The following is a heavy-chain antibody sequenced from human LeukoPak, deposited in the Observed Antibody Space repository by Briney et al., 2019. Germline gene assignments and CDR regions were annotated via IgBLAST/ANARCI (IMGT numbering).Heavy chain of an antibody. Sequence: SETLTLTCAVYGGSFSGYYWSWIRQPPGKGLEWIGEINHSGSTNYNPSLKSRVTISVDTSKNQFSLKLSSVTAADTAIYYCARLHLAVSLGALDIWGQGTMVTVSS. CDR3: ARLHLAVSLGALDI. D-gene: IGHD5/OR15-5a*01. CDR2: INHSGST. CDR1: GGSFSGYY. J-gene: IGHJ3*02. V-gene: IGHV4-34*01.